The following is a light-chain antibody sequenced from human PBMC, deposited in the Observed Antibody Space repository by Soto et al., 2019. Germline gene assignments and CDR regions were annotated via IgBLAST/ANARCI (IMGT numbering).Light chain of an antibody. V-gene: IGKV3-20*01. CDR3: QQYGSSIFT. CDR2: GAS. Sequence: EIVLTQSPGTLSLSPGERATLSCRASQSVSSSYLGWYQQKPGQAPRLLIYGASTRATGIPDRVSGSGSGTDFTLTISRLEPEDFAVYYCQQYGSSIFTFGPGTKVDIK. J-gene: IGKJ3*01. CDR1: QSVSSSY.